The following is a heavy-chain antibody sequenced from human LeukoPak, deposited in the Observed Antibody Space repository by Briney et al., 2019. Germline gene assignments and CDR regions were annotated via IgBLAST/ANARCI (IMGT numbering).Heavy chain of an antibody. CDR2: IRYDGSNK. CDR3: AVAGSGTFDI. D-gene: IGHD3-10*01. V-gene: IGHV3-30*02. J-gene: IGHJ3*02. Sequence: PGGSLRLSCAASGFTFSSYGMHWVRQAPGKGLEWVAFIRYDGSNKYCADSVKGRFTISRDNSRNTLSLQMNSLRVEDTAVYYCAVAGSGTFDIWGQGTVVIVSS. CDR1: GFTFSSYG.